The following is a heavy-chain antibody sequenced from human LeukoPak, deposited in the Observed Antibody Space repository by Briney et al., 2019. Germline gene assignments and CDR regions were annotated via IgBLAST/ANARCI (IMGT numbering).Heavy chain of an antibody. J-gene: IGHJ4*02. V-gene: IGHV3-53*01. CDR2: IYSGGST. Sequence: GGSLRLSCAASGFTFATYAMSWVRQAPGKGLEWVSIIYSGGSTYYADSVKGRFTISRDNSKNTLYLQMNSLRAEDTAVYYCYSSYYYDSSGKDYWGQGTLVTVSS. D-gene: IGHD3-22*01. CDR3: YSSYYYDSSGKDY. CDR1: GFTFATYA.